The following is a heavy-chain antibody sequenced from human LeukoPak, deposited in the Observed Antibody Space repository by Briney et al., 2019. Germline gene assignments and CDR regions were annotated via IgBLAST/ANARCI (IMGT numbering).Heavy chain of an antibody. CDR1: GGSFSSHY. Sequence: PSETLSLTCTVSGGSFSSHYWSWIRQPPGKGLEGIGYINYSGTTNYNPSLKSRVTLSVDTSKNQFSLRLTSVTAADTAVYYCARGPEVSGSYIFDYWGQGTLVTVSS. CDR2: INYSGTT. J-gene: IGHJ4*02. V-gene: IGHV4-59*11. CDR3: ARGPEVSGSYIFDY. D-gene: IGHD3-10*01.